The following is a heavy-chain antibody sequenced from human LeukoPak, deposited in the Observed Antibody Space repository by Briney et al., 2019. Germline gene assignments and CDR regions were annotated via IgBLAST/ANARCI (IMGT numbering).Heavy chain of an antibody. Sequence: GGSLRLSCAASGFTFSSYSMNWVRQAPGKGLEWVSSISSSSSYIYYADSVKGRFTISRDNAKNTLYLQMNSLRAEDTAVYYCARDEKGSSYGSAFDIWGQGTMVTVSS. J-gene: IGHJ3*02. CDR2: ISSSSSYI. V-gene: IGHV3-21*01. D-gene: IGHD3-16*01. CDR1: GFTFSSYS. CDR3: ARDEKGSSYGSAFDI.